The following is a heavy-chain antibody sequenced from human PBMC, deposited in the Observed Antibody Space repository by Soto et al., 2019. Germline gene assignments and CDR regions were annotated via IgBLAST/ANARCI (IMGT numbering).Heavy chain of an antibody. CDR1: GYTFTGYY. J-gene: IGHJ5*02. CDR3: ARSYCSGGSCYWFDP. CDR2: INPNSGGT. V-gene: IGHV1-2*04. D-gene: IGHD2-15*01. Sequence: ASVKLSGTASGYTFTGYYMHCVRQAPGQGLEWMGWINPNSGGTNYAQKFQGWVTMTRDTSISTAYMELSRLRSDDTAVYYCARSYCSGGSCYWFDPWGQGTLVTVSS.